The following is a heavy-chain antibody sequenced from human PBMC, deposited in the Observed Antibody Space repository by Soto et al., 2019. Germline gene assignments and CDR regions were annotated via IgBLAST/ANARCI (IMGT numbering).Heavy chain of an antibody. Sequence: SETLSLTCAVYGGSFSGYYWTWIRQPPGTGLEWIGEINHSGSTNYNPSLKSRVTISVDTSKNQFSLKLSSVTAADTAVYYCARHEPDDFWSGYYKVWAFDIWGQGTMVT. CDR1: GGSFSGYY. CDR3: ARHEPDDFWSGYYKVWAFDI. CDR2: INHSGST. V-gene: IGHV4-34*01. D-gene: IGHD3-3*01. J-gene: IGHJ3*02.